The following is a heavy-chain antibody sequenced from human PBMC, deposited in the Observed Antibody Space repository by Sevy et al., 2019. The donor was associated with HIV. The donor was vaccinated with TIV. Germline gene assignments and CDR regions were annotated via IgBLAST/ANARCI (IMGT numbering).Heavy chain of an antibody. Sequence: GGSLRLSCTASGFTFDDYAMSWFRQAPGKGLEWVAFITRNSYEACGGTREYAASVTGRLTISRDDSKSIAYLQMNSLKAEDTAMYYCSRALATAVTPEYYFDYWGQGTLVTVSS. J-gene: IGHJ4*02. CDR1: GFTFDDYA. CDR2: ITRNSYEACGGTR. D-gene: IGHD2-15*01. V-gene: IGHV3-49*03. CDR3: SRALATAVTPEYYFDY.